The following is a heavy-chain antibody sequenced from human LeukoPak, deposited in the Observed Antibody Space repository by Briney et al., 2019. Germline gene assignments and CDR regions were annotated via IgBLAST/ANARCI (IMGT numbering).Heavy chain of an antibody. CDR3: ARGMDTWEGGMDV. CDR2: IYHSGST. J-gene: IGHJ6*02. Sequence: PSETLSLTCAVYGGSFSGYYWSWIRQPPGKGLEWIGYIYHSGSTYYNPSLKSRVTISVDRSKNQFSLKLSSVTAADTAVYYCARGMDTWEGGMDVWGQGTTVTVSS. CDR1: GGSFSGYY. V-gene: IGHV4-34*01. D-gene: IGHD5-18*01.